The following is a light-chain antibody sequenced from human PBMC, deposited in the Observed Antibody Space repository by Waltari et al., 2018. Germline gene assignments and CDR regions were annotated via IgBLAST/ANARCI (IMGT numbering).Light chain of an antibody. CDR3: QQRSNWPPMYT. V-gene: IGKV3-11*01. J-gene: IGKJ2*01. CDR2: DAS. CDR1: QSVRSY. Sequence: EIVLTQSPATLSLSPGESATLSCRASQSVRSYLAWYQQKPGQAPRLLIYDASNRATGIPARFSGSGSGTDFTLTISSLEPEDFAVYYCQQRSNWPPMYTFGQGTKLEIK.